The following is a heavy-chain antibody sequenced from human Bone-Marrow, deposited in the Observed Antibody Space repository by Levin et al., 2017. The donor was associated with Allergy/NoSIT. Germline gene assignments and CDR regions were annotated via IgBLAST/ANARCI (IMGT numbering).Heavy chain of an antibody. J-gene: IGHJ4*02. CDR3: ARLDGYYFDY. Sequence: SETLSLTCTVSGGSISSAGYHWTWIRQSPGTGLEWIGYISYRGTTYYNPSLKSRLTMSLDTSEQRFSLNLNSVTAADTAIYYCARLDGYYFDYWGQGTLDTVSS. V-gene: IGHV4-31*03. CDR2: ISYRGTT. D-gene: IGHD3-9*01. CDR1: GGSISSAGYH.